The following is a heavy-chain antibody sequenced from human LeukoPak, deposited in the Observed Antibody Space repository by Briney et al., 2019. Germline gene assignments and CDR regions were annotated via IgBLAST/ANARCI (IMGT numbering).Heavy chain of an antibody. CDR3: AREQEIAAAPWFDP. D-gene: IGHD6-13*01. CDR2: ISGSGDST. J-gene: IGHJ5*02. Sequence: PGGSLRLSCAASGFTFSNYAMRWVRQAPGKGLEWVSGISGSGDSTYYADSVKGRFTISRDNSKNTLYLQMNSLRAEDTAVYYCAREQEIAAAPWFDPWGQGTLVTVSS. CDR1: GFTFSNYA. V-gene: IGHV3-23*01.